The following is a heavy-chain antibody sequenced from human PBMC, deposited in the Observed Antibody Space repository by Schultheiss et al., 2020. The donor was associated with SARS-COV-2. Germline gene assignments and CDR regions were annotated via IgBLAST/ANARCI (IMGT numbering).Heavy chain of an antibody. CDR1: GFTFSSYG. Sequence: GGSLRLSCAASGFTFSSYGMHWVRQATGKGLEWVSSISSGSSYIYYADSVKGRFTISRDNAKNSLYLQMNSLRAEDTAVYYCARVTSGSSSADYWGQGTLVTVSS. CDR2: ISSGSSYI. J-gene: IGHJ4*02. CDR3: ARVTSGSSSADY. D-gene: IGHD1-26*01. V-gene: IGHV3-21*01.